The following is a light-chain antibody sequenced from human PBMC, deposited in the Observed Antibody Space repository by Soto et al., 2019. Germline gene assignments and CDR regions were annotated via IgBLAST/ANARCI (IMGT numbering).Light chain of an antibody. CDR1: DSNIGSNS. V-gene: IGLV1-47*02. Sequence: QSVLTQPASASGTAGQVVTISCSGGDSNIGSNSVYWYQHLPRMAPKLLIHYNNQRPSGVPDRFSGSRSGTSASLAIVGLRSEDEAVYYCAAWDASLSACVFGNGTKVTVL. J-gene: IGLJ1*01. CDR3: AAWDASLSACV. CDR2: YNN.